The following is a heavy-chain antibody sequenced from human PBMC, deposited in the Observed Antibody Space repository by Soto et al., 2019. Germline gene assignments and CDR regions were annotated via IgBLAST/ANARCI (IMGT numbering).Heavy chain of an antibody. D-gene: IGHD1-20*01. CDR3: ARDRPGIKTYEAFDI. CDR1: GYTFTSYD. CDR2: MSPNTGTI. J-gene: IGHJ3*02. V-gene: IGHV1-8*01. Sequence: ASVKVSCKASGYTFTSYDINWVRQATGQGPEWMGWMSPNTGTIVYAQKFQGRVTMTRNTSTSTAYMTLSSLRSEDTAVYYCARDRPGIKTYEAFDIWGQGTTVTVSS.